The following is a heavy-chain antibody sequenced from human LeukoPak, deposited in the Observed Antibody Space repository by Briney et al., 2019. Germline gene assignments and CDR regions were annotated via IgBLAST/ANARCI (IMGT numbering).Heavy chain of an antibody. D-gene: IGHD2-2*01. CDR1: GFSFSSYA. Sequence: GGSLRLSCAASGFSFSSYAMSWVRQAPGKGLEWVSAISGSGGSTFHADSVKGRFTISRDNSKNTLYLQMNSLRAEDTAVYYCAKDLIPAATKYYYYMDVWGKGTTVTVSS. CDR2: ISGSGGST. J-gene: IGHJ6*03. CDR3: AKDLIPAATKYYYYMDV. V-gene: IGHV3-23*01.